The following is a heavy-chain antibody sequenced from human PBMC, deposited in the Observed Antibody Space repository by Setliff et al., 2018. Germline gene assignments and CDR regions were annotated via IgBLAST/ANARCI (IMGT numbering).Heavy chain of an antibody. V-gene: IGHV3-64*02. Sequence: GGSLRLSCAASGFTFSAYAMHWVRQAPGKGLEYVSAITANGVDAYYADSVKGRFTISRDNSKNTLYPQMGSLRAEDMAVYYCARQLVAATMRAFDIWGQGTMVTVSS. CDR3: ARQLVAATMRAFDI. J-gene: IGHJ3*02. D-gene: IGHD2-15*01. CDR2: ITANGVDA. CDR1: GFTFSAYA.